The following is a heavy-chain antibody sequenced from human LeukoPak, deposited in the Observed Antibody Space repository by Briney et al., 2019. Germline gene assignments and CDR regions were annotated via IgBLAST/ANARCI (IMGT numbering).Heavy chain of an antibody. J-gene: IGHJ4*02. D-gene: IGHD4/OR15-4a*01. CDR2: FYHSGST. Sequence: SETLSLTCTISGYSISSGYYWGWIRQPPGKGLEWIGNFYHSGSTYYNPSLKSRVTFSVDTSKNQFSLKLSSVTAADTAVYYCARPTTSNYFGYYFDYWGQGTLVTVSS. CDR3: ARPTTSNYFGYYFDY. V-gene: IGHV4-38-2*02. CDR1: GYSISSGYY.